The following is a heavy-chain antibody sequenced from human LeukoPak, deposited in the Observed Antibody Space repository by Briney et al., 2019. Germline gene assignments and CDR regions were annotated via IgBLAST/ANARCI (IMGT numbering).Heavy chain of an antibody. V-gene: IGHV3-21*01. CDR2: ISSSSSYI. Sequence: GGSLRLSCAAFGFTFSSYSMNWVRQAPGKGLEWVSSISSSSSYIYYADSVKGRFTISRDNAKNSLYLQMNSLRAEDTAVYYCARGVVPAADCHFDYWGQGTLVTVSS. D-gene: IGHD2-2*01. CDR3: ARGVVPAADCHFDY. J-gene: IGHJ4*02. CDR1: GFTFSSYS.